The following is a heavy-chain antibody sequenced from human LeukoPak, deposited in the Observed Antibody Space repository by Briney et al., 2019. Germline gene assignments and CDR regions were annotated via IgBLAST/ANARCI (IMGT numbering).Heavy chain of an antibody. CDR1: GYTFTGYY. CDR3: ASAITMVRGVRGGFDY. Sequence: ASVKVSCKASGYTFTGYYMHWVRQAPGQGLEWMGWINPNSGGTNYAQKFQGRVTMTRDTSISTAYMELSRLRSDDTAVYYCASAITMVRGVRGGFDYWGQGTLVTVSS. CDR2: INPNSGGT. V-gene: IGHV1-2*02. J-gene: IGHJ4*02. D-gene: IGHD3-10*01.